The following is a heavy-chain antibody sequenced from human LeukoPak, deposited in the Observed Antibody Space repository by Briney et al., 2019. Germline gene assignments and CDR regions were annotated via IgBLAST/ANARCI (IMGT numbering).Heavy chain of an antibody. CDR1: GYTFTGYY. CDR2: INPNSGDT. Sequence: ASVKVSCKASGYTFTGYYMHWVRQAPGQGLEWMGWINPNSGDTNYAQKFQGRVTMTRDTSISTAYMELSRLRSDDTAVYYCARDNSVGDSAWWFDPWGQGTLVTVSS. J-gene: IGHJ5*02. D-gene: IGHD5-12*01. CDR3: ARDNSVGDSAWWFDP. V-gene: IGHV1-2*02.